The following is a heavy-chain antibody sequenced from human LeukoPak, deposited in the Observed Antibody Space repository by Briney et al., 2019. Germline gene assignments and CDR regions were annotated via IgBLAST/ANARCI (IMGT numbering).Heavy chain of an antibody. V-gene: IGHV4-61*08. CDR3: ARDRLQLQS. D-gene: IGHD1-1*01. CDR1: GGSISSSGSY. CDR2: IYYTGNT. Sequence: SETLSLTCTVSGGSISSSGSYWAWIRQPPGKGLEWIGYIYYTGNTNYNPSLKSRVTISVDTSKNQFSLKLSSVTAADTAVYYCARDRLQLQSWGQGTLVTVSS. J-gene: IGHJ5*02.